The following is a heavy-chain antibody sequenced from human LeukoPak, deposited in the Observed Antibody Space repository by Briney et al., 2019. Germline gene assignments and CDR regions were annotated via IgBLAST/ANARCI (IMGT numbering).Heavy chain of an antibody. CDR1: GGTFSSYA. V-gene: IGHV1-69*13. J-gene: IGHJ6*02. D-gene: IGHD5-24*01. CDR2: IIPIFGTA. CDR3: AREQMVLDYYYYGMDV. Sequence: ASVKVSCKASGGTFSSYAISWVRQAPGQGLEWMGGIIPIFGTANYAQKFQGRVTITADESTSTAYMELSSLRSEDTAVYYCAREQMVLDYYYYGMDVWGQGTTVTVSS.